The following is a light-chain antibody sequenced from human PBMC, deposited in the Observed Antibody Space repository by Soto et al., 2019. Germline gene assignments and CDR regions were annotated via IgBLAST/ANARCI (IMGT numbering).Light chain of an antibody. CDR2: GAS. J-gene: IGKJ1*01. CDR3: QKYNIAPSWT. V-gene: IGKV3-15*01. Sequence: EIVMTQSPATLSVSPGERATLSCRASQSVSSNLAWYQQKPGQAPRLLIYGASTRATGIPARFSGSGSGTEFTLTISSLQSEDVATYYCQKYNIAPSWTFGQGTKVEIK. CDR1: QSVSSN.